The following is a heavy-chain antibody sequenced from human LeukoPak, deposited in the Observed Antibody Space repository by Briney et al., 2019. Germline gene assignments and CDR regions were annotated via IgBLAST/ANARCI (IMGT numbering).Heavy chain of an antibody. D-gene: IGHD3-22*01. J-gene: IGHJ4*02. Sequence: GGSLRLSCAASGFTFSNAWMSWVRQAPGKGLEWVGRIKSKTDGGTTDYAAPVKGRFTISRDDSKNTLYLQMNSLKTEDTAVYYCTTDVPPGYYDSSGYPPDYWGQGTLVTVSS. CDR3: TTDVPPGYYDSSGYPPDY. V-gene: IGHV3-15*01. CDR2: IKSKTDGGTT. CDR1: GFTFSNAW.